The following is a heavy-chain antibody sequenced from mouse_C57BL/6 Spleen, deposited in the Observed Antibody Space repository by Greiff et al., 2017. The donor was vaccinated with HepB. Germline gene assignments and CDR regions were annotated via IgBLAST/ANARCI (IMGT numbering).Heavy chain of an antibody. Sequence: EVQRVESGGGLVKPGGSLKLSCAASGFTFSDYGMHWVRQAPEKGLEWVAYISSGSSTIYYADTVKGRFTISRDNAKNTLFLQMTSLRSEDTAMYYCARSTPRGYFDYWGQGTTLTVSS. CDR1: GFTFSDYG. CDR3: ARSTPRGYFDY. CDR2: ISSGSSTI. V-gene: IGHV5-17*01. D-gene: IGHD3-3*01. J-gene: IGHJ2*01.